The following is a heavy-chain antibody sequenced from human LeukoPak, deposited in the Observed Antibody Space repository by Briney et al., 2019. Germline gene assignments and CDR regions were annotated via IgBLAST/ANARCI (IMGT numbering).Heavy chain of an antibody. CDR3: ARSPSISARRHPPGV. J-gene: IGHJ6*02. Sequence: PSETLSRTCAVYGGSFSGYYWSWIRQPPGKGLEWIGEINHSGSTNYNPSLKSRVNILVDTSKNQFSLKLSSVTAADTAVYYCARSPSISARRHPPGVWGQGTTVTVSS. V-gene: IGHV4-34*01. CDR2: INHSGST. CDR1: GGSFSGYY. D-gene: IGHD2-2*02.